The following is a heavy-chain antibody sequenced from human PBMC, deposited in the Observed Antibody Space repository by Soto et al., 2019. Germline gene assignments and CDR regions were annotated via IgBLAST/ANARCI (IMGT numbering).Heavy chain of an antibody. D-gene: IGHD5-12*01. J-gene: IGHJ4*02. CDR3: AKAWEMATMTREYYFDY. V-gene: IGHV3-23*01. CDR2: ISGSGGST. CDR1: GFTFSSYA. Sequence: EVQLLESGGGLVQPGGSLRLSCAASGFTFSSYAMSWVRQAPGKGLEWVSAISGSGGSTYYADSVKGRFTLSRDNSKNTLYLQMNSLRAEDTAVYYCAKAWEMATMTREYYFDYWGQGTLVTVSS.